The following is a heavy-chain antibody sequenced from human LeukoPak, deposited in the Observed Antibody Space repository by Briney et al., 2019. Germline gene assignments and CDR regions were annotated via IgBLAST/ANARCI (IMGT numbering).Heavy chain of an antibody. CDR2: IRGGGGPT. J-gene: IGHJ4*02. Sequence: GGSLRLSCAASGLTFSNSAMSWVRQAPGKGLEWVSGIRGGGGPTYYADSVRGRFTISRDNSKNTLYLQMNSLRAEDTAVYYCAKYPTFYSGSASSYFDYWGQGTLVTVSS. CDR1: GLTFSNSA. V-gene: IGHV3-23*01. D-gene: IGHD3-10*01. CDR3: AKYPTFYSGSASSYFDY.